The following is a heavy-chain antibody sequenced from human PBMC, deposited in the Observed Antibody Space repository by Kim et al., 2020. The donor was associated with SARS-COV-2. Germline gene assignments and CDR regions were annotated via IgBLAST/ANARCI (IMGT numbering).Heavy chain of an antibody. V-gene: IGHV3-30*04. CDR3: ARDGYCSSTSCHKGSYYYYYGMDV. D-gene: IGHD2-2*02. Sequence: GGSLRLSCAASGFTFSSYAMHWVRQAPGKGLEWVAVISYDGSNKYYADSVKGRFTISRDNSKNTLYLQMNSLRAEDTAVYYCARDGYCSSTSCHKGSYYYYYGMDVWGQGTTVTVSS. CDR1: GFTFSSYA. CDR2: ISYDGSNK. J-gene: IGHJ6*02.